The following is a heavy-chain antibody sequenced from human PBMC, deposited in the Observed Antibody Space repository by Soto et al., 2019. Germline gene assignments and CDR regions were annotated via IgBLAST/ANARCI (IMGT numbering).Heavy chain of an antibody. CDR2: IYYSGST. V-gene: IGHV4-61*08. D-gene: IGHD6-13*01. J-gene: IGHJ4*02. Sequence: PSETLSLTCTVSGGSISSGDYYWSWIRQPPGKGLEWIGYIYYSGSTNYNPSLKSRVTISVDTSKNQFSLKLSSVTAADTAIYYCARDVAALRRIAYWGQGTLVTVSS. CDR1: GGSISSGDYY. CDR3: ARDVAALRRIAY.